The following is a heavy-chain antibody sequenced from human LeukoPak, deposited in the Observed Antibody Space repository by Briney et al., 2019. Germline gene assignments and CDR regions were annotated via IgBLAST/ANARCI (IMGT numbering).Heavy chain of an antibody. CDR2: IDPRDSYT. D-gene: IGHD6-19*01. Sequence: GESLKISCKGSGYSFTSYWIGWVRQMPGKGLEWMGRIDPRDSYTTYSPSFQGHVTISADKSISTAYLQWSSLKASDTAMYYCATGGYSSGIYAFDYWGQGTLVTVSS. J-gene: IGHJ4*02. V-gene: IGHV5-10-1*01. CDR1: GYSFTSYW. CDR3: ATGGYSSGIYAFDY.